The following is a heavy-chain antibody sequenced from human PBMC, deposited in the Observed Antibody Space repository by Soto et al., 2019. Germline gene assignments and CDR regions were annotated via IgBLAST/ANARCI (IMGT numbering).Heavy chain of an antibody. CDR1: GGSISSGGFY. V-gene: IGHV4-31*03. CDR3: ARGTYPSGARMFDP. D-gene: IGHD2-15*01. Sequence: SETLSLTCTVSGGSISSGGFYWSWIRQHPWKGLEWIGNIHYSGSTYYNPSLKSRVTISIDTSKNQFSLKLSSVTAADTAVYYCARGTYPSGARMFDPWGQGTLVTVSS. CDR2: IHYSGST. J-gene: IGHJ5*02.